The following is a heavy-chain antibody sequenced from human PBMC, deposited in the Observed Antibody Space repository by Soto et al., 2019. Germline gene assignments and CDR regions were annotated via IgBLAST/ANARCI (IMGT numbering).Heavy chain of an antibody. CDR2: IFYTETT. V-gene: IGHV4-39*02. CDR3: ARLVVVAPVANA. CDR1: GGSISYNSYY. D-gene: IGHD2-2*01. Sequence: SETLSLTCSVSGGSISYNSYYWCWIRQPPGKGLEWVGGIFYTETTYYSPSLKDRVTISVDTSKNSFSLNLTSVTAADTAVYFCARLVVVAPVANAWGQGTLVTVSS. J-gene: IGHJ5*02.